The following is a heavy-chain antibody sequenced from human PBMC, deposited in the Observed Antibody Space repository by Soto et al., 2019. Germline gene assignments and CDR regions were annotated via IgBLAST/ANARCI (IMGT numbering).Heavy chain of an antibody. J-gene: IGHJ4*02. V-gene: IGHV1-3*01. CDR3: ARDLGGWPDY. D-gene: IGHD6-19*01. Sequence: QVQLVQSGAEVKKPGASVKVSCRASGYTFTSYAIHWVRQAPGQRLEWMGWINAGNGNTKYSQKFQDRVTITRDTSASTAYMELSSLRSEDTAVYYCARDLGGWPDYWGQGTLVTVSS. CDR2: INAGNGNT. CDR1: GYTFTSYA.